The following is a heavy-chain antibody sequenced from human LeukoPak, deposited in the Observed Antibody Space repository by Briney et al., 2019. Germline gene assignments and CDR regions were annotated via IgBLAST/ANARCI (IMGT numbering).Heavy chain of an antibody. Sequence: GGSLRLSCAAAGFTFSSYWMSWVRQAAGRWREWVANIKQDGSEKYYVDSVKGRFTISRDNAKNSLYLQMNSLRAEDTAVYYCARTPAVIVVVYWYFDLWGRGPLVTVSS. CDR1: GFTFSSYW. J-gene: IGHJ2*01. CDR3: ARTPAVIVVVYWYFDL. CDR2: IKQDGSEK. V-gene: IGHV3-7*01. D-gene: IGHD3-22*01.